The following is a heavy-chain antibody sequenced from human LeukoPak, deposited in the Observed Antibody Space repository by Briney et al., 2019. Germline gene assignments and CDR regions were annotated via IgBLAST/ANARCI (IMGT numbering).Heavy chain of an antibody. CDR1: GYTLTSYY. CDR3: ARNPVTTKYFDY. Sequence: GASVKVSCKASGYTLTSYYMHWVRQAPGQGLEWMGIINPSGGSTRYAQKFQGRVTMTRDTSTSTVYMELSSLRSEDTAVYYCARNPVTTKYFDYWGQGTLVTVSS. V-gene: IGHV1-46*01. CDR2: INPSGGST. D-gene: IGHD4-11*01. J-gene: IGHJ4*02.